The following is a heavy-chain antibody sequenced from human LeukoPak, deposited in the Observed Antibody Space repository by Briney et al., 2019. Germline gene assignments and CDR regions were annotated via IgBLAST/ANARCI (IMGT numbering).Heavy chain of an antibody. CDR1: GFTVSSNY. CDR2: IYSDGRT. CDR3: ARAPGGTQASSGYFDY. V-gene: IGHV3-53*01. D-gene: IGHD3-22*01. J-gene: IGHJ4*02. Sequence: GGSLRLSCAASGFTVSSNYMSWVRQAPGKGLEWVSVIYSDGRTYYADSVKGRFTISRDNSKNTLYLQMNSLRAEDTAVYYCARAPGGTQASSGYFDYWGQGTLVIVSS.